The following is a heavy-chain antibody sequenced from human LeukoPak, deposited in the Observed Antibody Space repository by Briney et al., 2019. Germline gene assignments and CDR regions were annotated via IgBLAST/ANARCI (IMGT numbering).Heavy chain of an antibody. CDR2: ISGSGGST. CDR3: AKPTGLLWFGELS. Sequence: GGSLRLSCAASGFNFSSYAMSWVRQAPGKGLEWVSTISGSGGSTYYADSVKGRFTISRDNSKNTLYLQMNSLRAEDTAVYYCAKPTGLLWFGELSWGQGTLVTVSS. D-gene: IGHD3-10*01. J-gene: IGHJ5*02. CDR1: GFNFSSYA. V-gene: IGHV3-23*01.